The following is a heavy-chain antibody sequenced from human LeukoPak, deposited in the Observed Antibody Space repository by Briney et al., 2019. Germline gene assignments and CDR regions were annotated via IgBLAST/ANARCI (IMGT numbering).Heavy chain of an antibody. D-gene: IGHD3-22*01. V-gene: IGHV3-48*03. CDR2: ISSSGSTI. J-gene: IGHJ4*02. CDR3: ARESYDSSGYYIFFDY. CDR1: GYTFSSYE. Sequence: GGSLRLSCAAPGYTFSSYEMNWVRQAPGKGLERVSYISSSGSTIYYADSVKGRFTISRENAKNSLYLQMNSLRAEDTAVYYCARESYDSSGYYIFFDYWGQGTLGTVSS.